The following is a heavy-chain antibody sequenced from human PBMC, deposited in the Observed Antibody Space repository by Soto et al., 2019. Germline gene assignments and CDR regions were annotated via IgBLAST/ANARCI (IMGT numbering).Heavy chain of an antibody. Sequence: GGSLRLSCLASGFTFSDYAMTWVRHVPGRGPEWVASLDGAGGSTYYADSVRGRFTISRDNSQNTLFLQMKRLTVDDTAIYYCTAPRDEYGSGVSWFTYGMDIWGQGTTVTVSS. CDR1: GFTFSDYA. J-gene: IGHJ6*02. CDR3: TAPRDEYGSGVSWFTYGMDI. V-gene: IGHV3-23*01. D-gene: IGHD3-10*01. CDR2: LDGAGGST.